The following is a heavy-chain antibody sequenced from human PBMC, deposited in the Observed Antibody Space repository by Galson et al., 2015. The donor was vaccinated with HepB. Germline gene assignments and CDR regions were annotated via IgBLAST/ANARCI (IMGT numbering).Heavy chain of an antibody. J-gene: IGHJ4*02. Sequence: SLRLSCAASGFTFSSYGMRWVRQAPGKGLEWVAFIRYDGSNKYYADSVKGRFTISRDNSKNTLYLQMNSLRAEDTAVYYCAKLSSSWLGIDYWGQGTLVTVSS. CDR2: IRYDGSNK. CDR1: GFTFSSYG. CDR3: AKLSSSWLGIDY. V-gene: IGHV3-30*02. D-gene: IGHD6-13*01.